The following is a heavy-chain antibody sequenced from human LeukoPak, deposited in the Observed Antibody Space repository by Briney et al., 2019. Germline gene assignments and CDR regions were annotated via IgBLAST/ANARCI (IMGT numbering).Heavy chain of an antibody. CDR3: ARGPSDTAMVPHY. CDR1: GYTFTGYY. V-gene: IGHV1-2*06. J-gene: IGHJ4*02. CDR2: INPNSGGT. D-gene: IGHD5-18*01. Sequence: ASVKASCKAAGYTFTGYYMFWVRQAPGQGLEWMGRINPNSGGTNYAQKFQGRVTMTRDTSISTAYMELSRLRSDDTAVYYCARGPSDTAMVPHYWGQGTLVTVSS.